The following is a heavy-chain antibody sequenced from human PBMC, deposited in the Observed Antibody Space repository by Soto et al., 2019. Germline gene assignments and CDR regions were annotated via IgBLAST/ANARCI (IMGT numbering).Heavy chain of an antibody. CDR2: ISWNSGSI. Sequence: SGGSLRLSCAASGFTFDDYAMHWVRQAPGKGLEWVSGISWNSGSIGYADSVKGRFTISRDNAKNSLYLQMNSLRAEDTALYYCAKGYKRSVDYWGQGTLVTVSS. V-gene: IGHV3-9*01. CDR1: GFTFDDYA. D-gene: IGHD3-10*01. CDR3: AKGYKRSVDY. J-gene: IGHJ4*02.